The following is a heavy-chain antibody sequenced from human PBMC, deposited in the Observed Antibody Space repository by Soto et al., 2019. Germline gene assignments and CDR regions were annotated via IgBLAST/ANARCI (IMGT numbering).Heavy chain of an antibody. V-gene: IGHV3-15*07. CDR3: ATGQFGAEWWLGA. Sequence: EVHLVQSGGGLVKPGGSLRLSCAASGLSLSAAWTNWVRQVPGKGLEWVGHIESEADGATADFAAHVKGRFSISRDDSENTVFLQMTGLQADESAMYYCATGQFGAEWWLGAWGQGTLVTVS. CDR2: IESEADGATA. CDR1: GLSLSAAW. D-gene: IGHD2-15*01. J-gene: IGHJ4*02.